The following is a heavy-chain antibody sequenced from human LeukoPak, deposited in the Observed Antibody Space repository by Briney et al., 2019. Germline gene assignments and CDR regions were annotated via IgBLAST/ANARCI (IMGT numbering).Heavy chain of an antibody. CDR1: GFPFSSYG. D-gene: IGHD6-13*01. V-gene: IGHV3-33*06. J-gene: IGHJ4*02. CDR2: IWYDGSNK. CDR3: AKSSSVLLDY. Sequence: PGGSLRLSCAASGFPFSSYGMHWVRQAPGKGLEWVAVIWYDGSNKYYADSVKGRFTISRDNSKNTLYLQMNSLRAEDTAVYYCAKSSSVLLDYWGQGTLVTVSS.